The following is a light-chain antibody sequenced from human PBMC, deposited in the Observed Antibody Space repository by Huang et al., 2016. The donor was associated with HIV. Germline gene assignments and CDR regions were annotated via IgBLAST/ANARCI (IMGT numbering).Light chain of an antibody. CDR2: SAS. CDR1: QSVGSD. V-gene: IGKV3-15*01. CDR3: QQYRDWPPYT. Sequence: EIVLTQSPATLSVSPGERATLSCRASQSVGSDLAWYQHRPGQAPRLLIYSASTRATGIPARFSGSGYGTDVILTVSSLQSEDFALYYCQQYRDWPPYTFGQGTKLEIK. J-gene: IGKJ2*01.